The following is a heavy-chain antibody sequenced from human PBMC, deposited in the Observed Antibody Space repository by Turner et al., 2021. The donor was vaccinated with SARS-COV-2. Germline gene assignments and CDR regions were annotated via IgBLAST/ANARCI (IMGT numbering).Heavy chain of an antibody. CDR2: IWNDGSQK. CDR1: GITFSSHG. J-gene: IGHJ3*02. Sequence: QVQLVESGGGVVQPGRSLRLSCAASGITFSSHGMHWVRQAPGKGLEGVAVIWNDGSQKYYADSVKGRFTISRDNSKNMLYLQMNSLRAEDTAVYYCARLDDSGHWGAFDIWGQGTMVTVSS. D-gene: IGHD3-22*01. V-gene: IGHV3-33*01. CDR3: ARLDDSGHWGAFDI.